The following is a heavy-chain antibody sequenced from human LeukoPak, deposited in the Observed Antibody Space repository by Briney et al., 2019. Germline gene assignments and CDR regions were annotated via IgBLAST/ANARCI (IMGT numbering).Heavy chain of an antibody. CDR3: ARQFRYCYMDV. CDR2: IYYSGST. Sequence: SETLSLTCTVSGGSISSTSYYWGWLRQPPGKGLEWIGSIYYSGSTYYSPSLKSRVTISVDTSKNQFSLKLSSVTAADTAVYYCARQFRYCYMDVWGKGTTVTVSS. CDR1: GGSISSTSYY. J-gene: IGHJ6*03. V-gene: IGHV4-39*07.